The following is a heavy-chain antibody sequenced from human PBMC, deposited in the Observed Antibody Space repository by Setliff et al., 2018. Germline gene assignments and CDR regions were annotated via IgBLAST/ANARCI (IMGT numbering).Heavy chain of an antibody. CDR3: LFWLAESASDF. CDR1: GGTFRTDG. V-gene: IGHV1-69*13. Sequence: SVKVSCKASGGTFRTDGFSWVRQAPGQGLEWMGRIIPVFRTANYAQKFRGRVTITADEVARTAYMELSTLRSEDTAMYYCLFWLAESASDFWGQGTPVTVSS. D-gene: IGHD3-10*01. CDR2: IIPVFRTA. J-gene: IGHJ4*02.